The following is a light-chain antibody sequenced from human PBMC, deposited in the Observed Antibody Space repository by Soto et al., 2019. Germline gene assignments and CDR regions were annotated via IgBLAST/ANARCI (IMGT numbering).Light chain of an antibody. CDR1: QSVGTY. CDR3: QLRSSWPPYT. Sequence: EFVLTQSPATLSLSPGEGASLSCWASQSVGTYMAWYQHKPGQPPRLLIYDASKRATGIPARFSGSGSGTNFTFTISSLGPADFALYFCQLRSSWPPYTFAQGTKVEMK. CDR2: DAS. V-gene: IGKV3-11*01. J-gene: IGKJ2*01.